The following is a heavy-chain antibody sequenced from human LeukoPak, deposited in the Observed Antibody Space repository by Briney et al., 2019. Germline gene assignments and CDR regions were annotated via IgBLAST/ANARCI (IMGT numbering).Heavy chain of an antibody. D-gene: IGHD1-26*01. CDR3: ASVSVGATTEDLDY. CDR1: GYTFTGYY. CDR2: INPNSGGT. V-gene: IGHV1-2*02. Sequence: ASVKVSCKASGYTFTGYYMHWVRQAPGQGLEWMGWINPNSGGTNYAQKFQGRVTMTRDTSMSTAYMELSRLRSDDTAVYYCASVSVGATTEDLDYWGQGTLVTVSS. J-gene: IGHJ4*02.